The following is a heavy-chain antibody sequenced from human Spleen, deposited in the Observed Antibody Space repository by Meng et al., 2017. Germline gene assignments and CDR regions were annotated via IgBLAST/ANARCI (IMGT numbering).Heavy chain of an antibody. CDR1: GFTFDDYG. V-gene: IGHV3-20*04. D-gene: IGHD5-18*01. CDR3: AKGRQYSYAYHGLDV. Sequence: GGSLRLSCAASGFTFDDYGMSWVRQAPGKGLEWVSSTNWNGGSIGYADSVKGRFIISRDNAKNSLYLQMNSLRAEDTALYYCAKGRQYSYAYHGLDVWGQGTTVTVSS. J-gene: IGHJ6*02. CDR2: TNWNGGSI.